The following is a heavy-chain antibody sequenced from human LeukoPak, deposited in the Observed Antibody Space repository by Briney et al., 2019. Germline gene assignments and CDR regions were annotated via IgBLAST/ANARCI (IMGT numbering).Heavy chain of an antibody. Sequence: SVKVSCKASGGTFISCAISWVRQAPGQGLEWMGGIIPIFGTANYAQKFQGRVTVTADESTSTAYMELSSLRSEDTAVYYCASAYYYDSSGYYYFDYWGQGTLVTVSS. V-gene: IGHV1-69*01. CDR2: IIPIFGTA. CDR1: GGTFISCA. D-gene: IGHD3-22*01. CDR3: ASAYYYDSSGYYYFDY. J-gene: IGHJ4*02.